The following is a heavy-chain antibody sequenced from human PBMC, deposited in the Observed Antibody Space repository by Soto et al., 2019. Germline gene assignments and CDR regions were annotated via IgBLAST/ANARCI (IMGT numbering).Heavy chain of an antibody. CDR3: ARVGHTVTYYYFDY. D-gene: IGHD4-17*01. J-gene: IGHJ4*02. V-gene: IGHV4-4*02. CDR2: IYHSGST. Sequence: SETLSLTCAVSSDSISSSNWWSWVRQPPGKGLEWIGEIYHSGSTNYNPSLKSRVTISVDKSKNQFSLKLSSVTAADTAVYYCARVGHTVTYYYFDYWGQGTLVTVSS. CDR1: SDSISSSNW.